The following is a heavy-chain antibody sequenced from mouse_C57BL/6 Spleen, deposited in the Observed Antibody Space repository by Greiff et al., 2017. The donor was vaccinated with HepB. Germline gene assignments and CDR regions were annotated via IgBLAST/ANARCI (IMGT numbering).Heavy chain of an antibody. CDR1: GFTFSSYA. CDR3: ARDRLTGTWYFDV. CDR2: ISDGGSYT. D-gene: IGHD4-1*01. J-gene: IGHJ1*03. V-gene: IGHV5-4*01. Sequence: DVKLVESGGGLVKPGGSLKLSCAASGFTFSSYAMSWVRQTPEKRLEWVATISDGGSYTYYPDNVKGRFTISRDNAKNNLYLQMSHLKSEDTAMYYCARDRLTGTWYFDVWGTGTTVTVSS.